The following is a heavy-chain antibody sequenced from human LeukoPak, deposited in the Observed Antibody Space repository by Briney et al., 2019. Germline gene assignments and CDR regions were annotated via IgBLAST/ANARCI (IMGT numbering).Heavy chain of an antibody. Sequence: GGSLRLSCAASGFTFSSYAMSWVRQAPGKGLEWVSAISGSGGSTYYADSVKGRFTISRDNSKNTLYLQMNSLRAEDTAVYYCANLYRGYSYGWFDYWGQGTLVTVSS. V-gene: IGHV3-23*01. CDR3: ANLYRGYSYGWFDY. CDR1: GFTFSSYA. D-gene: IGHD5-18*01. J-gene: IGHJ4*02. CDR2: ISGSGGST.